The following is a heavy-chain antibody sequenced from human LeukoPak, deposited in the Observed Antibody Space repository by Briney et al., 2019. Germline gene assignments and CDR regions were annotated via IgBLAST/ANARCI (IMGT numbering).Heavy chain of an antibody. Sequence: SQTLSLTCAVSGGSISSGGYSWSWIRQPPGKGLEWIGYIYHSGSTYYNPSLKSRVTISVDRSKNQFSLKLSSVTAADTAVYYCARGDGGYYGMDVWGQGTTVTVSS. D-gene: IGHD3-3*01. J-gene: IGHJ6*02. CDR3: ARGDGGYYGMDV. CDR1: GGSISSGGYS. CDR2: IYHSGST. V-gene: IGHV4-30-2*01.